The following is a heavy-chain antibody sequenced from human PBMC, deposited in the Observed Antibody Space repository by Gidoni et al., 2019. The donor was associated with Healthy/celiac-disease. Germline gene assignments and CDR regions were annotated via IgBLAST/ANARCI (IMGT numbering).Heavy chain of an antibody. CDR1: VFTYSRYA. D-gene: IGHD3-16*02. CDR2: ISVSGGST. CDR3: AKVDHYVWGSYRRNWFDP. J-gene: IGHJ5*02. V-gene: IGHV3-23*01. Sequence: EVQLLESGGGLVQPGGSLRLAGAASVFTYSRYARGWVRQAPGKGLEWVAAISVSGGSTYYADSGKGRFTLSSDNSKNTLYLQMNSLSGEDTAVDYCAKVDHYVWGSYRRNWFDPWGQGTLVTVSS.